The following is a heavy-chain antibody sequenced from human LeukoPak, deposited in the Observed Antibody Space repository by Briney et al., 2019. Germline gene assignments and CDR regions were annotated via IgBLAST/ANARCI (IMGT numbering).Heavy chain of an antibody. J-gene: IGHJ4*02. CDR1: GFTFSNYN. V-gene: IGHV3-21*01. Sequence: GGSLRLSCAASGFTFSNYNMNWVRQAPGKGLEWVSSISSTSSYIYYADSVKGRFTISRDNAKNSLYLQMDSLRVADTAVYYCARKSSSLGYYFDYWGQGTLVTVSS. CDR3: ARKSSSLGYYFDY. D-gene: IGHD6-6*01. CDR2: ISSTSSYI.